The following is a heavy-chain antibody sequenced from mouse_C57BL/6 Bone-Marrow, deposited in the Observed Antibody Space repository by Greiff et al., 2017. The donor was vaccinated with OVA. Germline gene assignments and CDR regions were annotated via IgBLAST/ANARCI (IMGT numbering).Heavy chain of an antibody. Sequence: EVNVVESGGGLVQPGGSLSLSCAASGFTFTDYYMSWVRQPPGKALEWLGFIRNKANGYTTEYSASVKGRFTISRDNSQSILYLQMNALRAEDSATYYCARVATDYFDYWGQGTTLTVSS. J-gene: IGHJ2*01. D-gene: IGHD1-1*01. CDR1: GFTFTDYY. CDR2: IRNKANGYTT. CDR3: ARVATDYFDY. V-gene: IGHV7-3*01.